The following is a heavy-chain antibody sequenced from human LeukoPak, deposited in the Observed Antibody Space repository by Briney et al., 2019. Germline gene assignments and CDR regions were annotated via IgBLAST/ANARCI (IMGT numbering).Heavy chain of an antibody. D-gene: IGHD3-22*01. Sequence: GGSLRLSCAASGFTFEDYAMHWVRQAPGKGLEWVSGISWNSGSIGYADSVKGRFTISRDNAKNSLYLQMNSLRAEDTALYYCAKGMIDDSNGYYPNWFDPWGQGTLVTVSS. CDR2: ISWNSGSI. CDR3: AKGMIDDSNGYYPNWFDP. J-gene: IGHJ5*02. CDR1: GFTFEDYA. V-gene: IGHV3-9*01.